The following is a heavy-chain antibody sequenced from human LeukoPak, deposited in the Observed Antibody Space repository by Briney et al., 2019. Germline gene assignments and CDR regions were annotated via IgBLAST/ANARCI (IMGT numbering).Heavy chain of an antibody. V-gene: IGHV3-9*01. CDR3: AKERGPFDGFDI. CDR1: GFTFDDYA. Sequence: GGSLRLSCAASGFTFDDYAMHWVRQAPGKGLEWVSGISWNSGSIGYADSVKGRFTISRDNAKNSLYLQMNSLRAEDTTVYYCAKERGPFDGFDIWGQGTMVTVSS. CDR2: ISWNSGSI. J-gene: IGHJ3*02.